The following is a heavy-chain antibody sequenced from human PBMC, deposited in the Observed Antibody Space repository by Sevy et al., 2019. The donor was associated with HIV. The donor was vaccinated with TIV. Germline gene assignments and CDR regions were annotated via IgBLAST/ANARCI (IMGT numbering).Heavy chain of an antibody. D-gene: IGHD1-7*01. J-gene: IGHJ4*02. CDR3: ARDEGNYYFHY. V-gene: IGHV3-7*01. CDR2: IKQDAGQK. Sequence: GGSLRLSCAASGFTFSKYWMSWVRQAPGKGLEWVANIKQDAGQKYYVDSVKGRFTISRDNAKKSLYLQMNSLRAEDTAVYFCARDEGNYYFHYWGQGTLVTVSS. CDR1: GFTFSKYW.